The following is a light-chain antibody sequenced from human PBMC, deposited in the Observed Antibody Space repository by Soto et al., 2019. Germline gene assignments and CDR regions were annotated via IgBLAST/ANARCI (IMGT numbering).Light chain of an antibody. Sequence: QSVLTQPPSVSGAPGQRVTISCTGSNSEIGAGYDVHWYQQLPGTAPKLVIYANNNRPSGVPDRFSASKSGTSASLAITGLLADDEADYYCQSYDSSLRGVFGTGTKLTVL. CDR1: NSEIGAGYD. CDR2: ANN. CDR3: QSYDSSLRGV. J-gene: IGLJ1*01. V-gene: IGLV1-40*01.